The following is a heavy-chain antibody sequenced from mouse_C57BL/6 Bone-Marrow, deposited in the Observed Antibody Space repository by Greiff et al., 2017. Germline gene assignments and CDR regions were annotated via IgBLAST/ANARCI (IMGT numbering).Heavy chain of an antibody. Sequence: QVQLQQPGAELVKPGASVKVSCKASGYTFTSYWMHWVKQRPGQGLEWIGRIHPSDSDTNYNQKFKGKATLTVAKSSSTAYMQLSSLTSEDSAVYYCAIPLYYYGSSYGYWGQGTTLTVSS. CDR1: GYTFTSYW. J-gene: IGHJ2*01. CDR2: IHPSDSDT. V-gene: IGHV1-74*01. CDR3: AIPLYYYGSSYGY. D-gene: IGHD1-1*01.